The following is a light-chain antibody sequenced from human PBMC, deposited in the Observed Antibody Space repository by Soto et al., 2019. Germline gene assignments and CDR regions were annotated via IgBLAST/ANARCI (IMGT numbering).Light chain of an antibody. J-gene: IGKJ4*01. V-gene: IGKV1-39*01. CDR2: GVS. CDR3: QQTFSPAVT. Sequence: DIHLTQSPSSLSAAVGDRVTITCRASQAILTYLNWFQQKAGKAPEVLIYGVSSLRSGVPSRFTGSGSATDFTLTITSLQPEDAGTYFCQQTFSPAVTFGGGTKVDIK. CDR1: QAILTY.